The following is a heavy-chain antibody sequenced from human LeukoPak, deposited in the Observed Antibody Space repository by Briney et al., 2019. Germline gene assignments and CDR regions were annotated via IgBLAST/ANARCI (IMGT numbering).Heavy chain of an antibody. D-gene: IGHD2-2*01. CDR1: GFTFSNAW. J-gene: IGHJ6*03. CDR2: IKSKTDGGTT. CDR3: TTDVEDIVVVPAATPNYYYYMDV. Sequence: GGSLRLSCAASGFTFSNAWMSWVRQAPGKGLEWVGRIKSKTDGGTTDYAAPVKGRFTISRDDSKNTLYLQMNSLKTEDTAVYYCTTDVEDIVVVPAATPNYYYYMDVWGKGTTVTVSS. V-gene: IGHV3-15*01.